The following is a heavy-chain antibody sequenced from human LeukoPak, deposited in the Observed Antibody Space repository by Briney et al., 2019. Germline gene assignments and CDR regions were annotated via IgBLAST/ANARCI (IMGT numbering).Heavy chain of an antibody. Sequence: SETLSLTCTVSGGSISSGSYYWSWVRQPAGKGLEWIGRIYTSGSTNYNPSLKSRVTISVDTSKNQFSLKLSSVTAADTAVYYCARGDARITIFGVPPWFDPWGQGTLVTVSS. CDR2: IYTSGST. V-gene: IGHV4-61*02. CDR3: ARGDARITIFGVPPWFDP. CDR1: GGSISSGSYY. D-gene: IGHD3-3*01. J-gene: IGHJ5*02.